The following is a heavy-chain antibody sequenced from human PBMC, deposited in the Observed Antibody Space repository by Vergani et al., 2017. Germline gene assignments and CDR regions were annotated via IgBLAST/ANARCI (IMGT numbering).Heavy chain of an antibody. CDR3: ARDNFWSGYSSRSDDY. CDR2: IIPIFGTA. Sequence: QVQLVQSGAEVKKPGASVKVSCKASGYTFTSNGISWVRQAPGQGLEWMGGIIPIFGTANYAQKFQGRVTITADKSTSTAYMELSSLRSEDTAVYYCARDNFWSGYSSRSDDYWGQGTLVTVSS. J-gene: IGHJ4*02. V-gene: IGHV1-69*06. CDR1: GYTFTSNG. D-gene: IGHD3-3*01.